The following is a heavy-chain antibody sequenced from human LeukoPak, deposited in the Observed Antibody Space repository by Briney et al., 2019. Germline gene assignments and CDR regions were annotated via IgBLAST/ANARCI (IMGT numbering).Heavy chain of an antibody. D-gene: IGHD3-10*01. CDR2: INPNSGAT. V-gene: IGHV1-2*02. CDR3: ARGRFGEWDNWFDP. J-gene: IGHJ5*02. Sequence: ASVKVSCKASGYTFTGYYIHWVRQAPGQGLEWMAWINPNSGATNYAHKFQGRVTMTRDTSISTAYMELSRLTSDDTAVYFCARGRFGEWDNWFDPWGQGTLVTVSS. CDR1: GYTFTGYY.